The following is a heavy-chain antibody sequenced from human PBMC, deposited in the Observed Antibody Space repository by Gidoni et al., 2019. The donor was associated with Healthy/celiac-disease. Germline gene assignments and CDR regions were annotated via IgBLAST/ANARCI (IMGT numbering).Heavy chain of an antibody. J-gene: IGHJ4*02. V-gene: IGHV3-21*01. Sequence: EVQLAESGGGVFKPGGSLCLFCAASGFTFSSYSMNWVRQSPGKGLEWVSSISSSSSYIYYADSVKGRFTISRDNAKNSLYLQMNSLRAEDTAVYYCAPNPGYCSSTSGHAEFGYWGQGTLVTVSS. D-gene: IGHD2-2*01. CDR3: APNPGYCSSTSGHAEFGY. CDR2: ISSSSSYI. CDR1: GFTFSSYS.